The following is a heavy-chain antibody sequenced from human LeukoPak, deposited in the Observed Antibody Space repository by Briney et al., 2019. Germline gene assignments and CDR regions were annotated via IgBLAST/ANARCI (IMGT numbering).Heavy chain of an antibody. CDR2: IIPILGIA. CDR1: GGTFSSYA. J-gene: IGHJ6*02. V-gene: IGHV1-69*04. D-gene: IGHD6-13*01. Sequence: SVKVSCKASGGTFSSYAISWVRQAPGQGLEWMGRIIPILGIANYAQKFQGRVTITADKSTSTAYMELSSLRSEDTAVYYCARPGLRYSSSHQYYYYGMDVWGQGTTVTVSS. CDR3: ARPGLRYSSSHQYYYYGMDV.